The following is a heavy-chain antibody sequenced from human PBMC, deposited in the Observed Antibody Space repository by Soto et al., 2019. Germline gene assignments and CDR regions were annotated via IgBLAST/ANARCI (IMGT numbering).Heavy chain of an antibody. CDR3: ARTYCTTTSCPAHGMDV. J-gene: IGHJ6*02. D-gene: IGHD2-2*01. CDR2: LYYNTNT. CDR1: GGSVNSGSYY. V-gene: IGHV4-61*01. Sequence: QVQLQESGPGLVKPSETLSLTCTVSGGSVNSGSYYWTWIRQPPGKGLEWIGYLYYNTNTNYNPSLKSRVTLAVDTSKNQFSLKLSSVTAADTAVYYCARTYCTTTSCPAHGMDVWGQGTTVTVSS.